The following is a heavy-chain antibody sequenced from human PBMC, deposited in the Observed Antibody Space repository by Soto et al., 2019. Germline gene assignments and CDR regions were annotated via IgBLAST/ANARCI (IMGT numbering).Heavy chain of an antibody. Sequence: GGSLRLSCAASGFTFSSYGMHWVRQAPGKGLEWVAVISYDGTNNYYTESVKGRFTISRDNAKNSLYLQMNSLRAEDTAVYYCARDFRDGYYFDYWGQGTLVTSPQ. J-gene: IGHJ4*02. CDR3: ARDFRDGYYFDY. V-gene: IGHV3-30*03. D-gene: IGHD5-12*01. CDR2: ISYDGTNN. CDR1: GFTFSSYG.